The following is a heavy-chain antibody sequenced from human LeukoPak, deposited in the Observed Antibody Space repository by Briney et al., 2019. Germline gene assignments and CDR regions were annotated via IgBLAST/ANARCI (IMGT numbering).Heavy chain of an antibody. V-gene: IGHV3-30-3*01. D-gene: IGHD3-22*01. CDR3: AREEYYYDSSGFDY. CDR1: GFTFSSYA. CDR2: ISYDGSNK. J-gene: IGHJ4*02. Sequence: GGSLRLSCAASGFTFSSYAMRWVRQAPGKGLEWVAVISYDGSNKYYADSVKGRFTISRDNSKNTLYLQMNSLRAEDTAVYYCAREEYYYDSSGFDYWGQGTLVTVSS.